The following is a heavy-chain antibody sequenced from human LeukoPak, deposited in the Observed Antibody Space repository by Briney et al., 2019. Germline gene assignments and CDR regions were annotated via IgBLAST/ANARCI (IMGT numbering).Heavy chain of an antibody. CDR3: ARHMYYGSGPYYFDY. Sequence: SDTLSLTCTVWGGSISSYYWRWIRQPPGKGREGIGYIYYSGCTNYNPSLQSRVTISVDPSNNQFSLKLRSVSAADPAVYYCARHMYYGSGPYYFDYWGQGTLVTVSS. J-gene: IGHJ4*02. D-gene: IGHD3-10*01. CDR2: IYYSGCT. CDR1: GGSISSYY. V-gene: IGHV4-59*08.